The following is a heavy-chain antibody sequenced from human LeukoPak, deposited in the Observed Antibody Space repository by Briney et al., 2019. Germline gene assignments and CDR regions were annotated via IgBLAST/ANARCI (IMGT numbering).Heavy chain of an antibody. CDR3: AKAYRRGSYPRGDFDY. CDR1: GFTFSSYA. D-gene: IGHD1-26*01. Sequence: GGSLRLSWAASGFTFSSYAMSWVRQAPGKGLEWVSAISGSGGSTYYADSVKGRFTISRDNSKNTLSLQMNSLRAEDTAVYYCAKAYRRGSYPRGDFDYWGQGTLVTVSS. V-gene: IGHV3-23*01. J-gene: IGHJ4*02. CDR2: ISGSGGST.